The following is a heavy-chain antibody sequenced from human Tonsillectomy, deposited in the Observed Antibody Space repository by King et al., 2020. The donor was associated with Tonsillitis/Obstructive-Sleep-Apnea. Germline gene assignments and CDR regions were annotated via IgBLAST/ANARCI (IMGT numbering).Heavy chain of an antibody. V-gene: IGHV4-4*02. Sequence: QLQESGPGLVKPSGTLSLTCAVSGDSINSTNWWSWVRQPPGKGLEWIGEIYHSGSTNYNPSLKSRVTISLDKSKNQFSLKLNSVTAADTAVYFCARGTGYCASTNCLGGWFDPWGQGTLVTVSS. CDR2: IYHSGST. CDR3: ARGTGYCASTNCLGGWFDP. J-gene: IGHJ5*02. CDR1: GDSINSTNW. D-gene: IGHD2-2*01.